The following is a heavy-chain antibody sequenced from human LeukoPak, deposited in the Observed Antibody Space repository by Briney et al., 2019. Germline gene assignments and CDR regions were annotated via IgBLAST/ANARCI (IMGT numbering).Heavy chain of an antibody. J-gene: IGHJ6*04. CDR2: ISYDGSNK. D-gene: IGHD2-2*01. V-gene: IGHV3-30*04. Sequence: GRSLRLSCAASGFTFSSYAMHWVRQATGKGLEWVAVISYDGSNKYYADSVKGRFTISRDNSKNTLYLQMNSLRAEDTAVYYCARDRSQVPADLYYYYYGMDVWGKGTTVTVSS. CDR3: ARDRSQVPADLYYYYYGMDV. CDR1: GFTFSSYA.